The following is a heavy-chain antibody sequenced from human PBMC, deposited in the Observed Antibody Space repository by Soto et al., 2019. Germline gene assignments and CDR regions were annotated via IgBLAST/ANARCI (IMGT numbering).Heavy chain of an antibody. CDR2: MNPNSGNT. Sequence: QVQLVQSGAEVKKSGASVKVSCKASGYTFTSHDINWVRQATGQGLEWMGWMNPNSGNTGYGQKFQGRGTMTRNTSISPAYMELSSLRSGDTAVYYCARWDYGYHARFDYWGQGPLVTVSS. J-gene: IGHJ4*02. V-gene: IGHV1-8*01. D-gene: IGHD4-17*01. CDR3: ARWDYGYHARFDY. CDR1: GYTFTSHD.